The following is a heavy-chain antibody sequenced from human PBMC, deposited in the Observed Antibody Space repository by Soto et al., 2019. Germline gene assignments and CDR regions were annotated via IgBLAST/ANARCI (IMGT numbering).Heavy chain of an antibody. D-gene: IGHD2-2*01. CDR3: ARFVRSCSATTCSTRADV. CDR1: GGFVNSDTHS. CDR2: IYSGGST. Sequence: SETLFLTCTVSGGFVNSDTHSWSWIRQTPGKRLEWIGFIYSGGSTKNPSLRSRVTMSVDTSKNQFSLKLRSVIVADTAVYHCARFVRSCSATTCSTRADVWGQGITVTVSS. V-gene: IGHV4-61*01. J-gene: IGHJ6*02.